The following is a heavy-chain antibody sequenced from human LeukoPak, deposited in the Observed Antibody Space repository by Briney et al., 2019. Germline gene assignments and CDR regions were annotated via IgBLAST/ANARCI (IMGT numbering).Heavy chain of an antibody. CDR1: EFSVGSNY. CDR2: IKQNGSEK. D-gene: IGHD4-17*01. Sequence: GGSLRLSCAASEFSVGSNYMTWVRQAPGKGLEWVANIKQNGSEKYYVDSVKGRFTISRDNAKNSLYLQMNSLRAEDTAVYYCARDEGPYGDYADAFDIWGQGTMVTVSS. V-gene: IGHV3-7*01. CDR3: ARDEGPYGDYADAFDI. J-gene: IGHJ3*02.